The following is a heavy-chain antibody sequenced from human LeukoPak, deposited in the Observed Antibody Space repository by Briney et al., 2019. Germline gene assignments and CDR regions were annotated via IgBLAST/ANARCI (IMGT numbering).Heavy chain of an antibody. J-gene: IGHJ5*02. Sequence: PSETLSLTCTVSGGSISSYYWSWIRQPPGKGLEWIGYSYYSGSTNYNPSLKSRVTISVDTSKNQFSLKLSSVTAADTAVYYCARWEKNWFDPWGQGTLVTVSS. V-gene: IGHV4-59*08. D-gene: IGHD1-26*01. CDR2: SYYSGST. CDR1: GGSISSYY. CDR3: ARWEKNWFDP.